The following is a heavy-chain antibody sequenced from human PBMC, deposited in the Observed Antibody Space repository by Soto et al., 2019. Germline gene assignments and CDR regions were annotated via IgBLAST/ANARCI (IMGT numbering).Heavy chain of an antibody. J-gene: IGHJ2*01. CDR1: GGSISSYY. CDR3: ARRIYGDYVVGWYFDL. V-gene: IGHV4-59*08. D-gene: IGHD4-17*01. CDR2: IYYSGST. Sequence: QVQLQESGPGLVKPSETLSLTCTVSGGSISSYYWSWIRQPPGKGLEWIGYIYYSGSTNYNPSLKSRVTISVDSSKRKFPLTLSSVTAADTAVYYCARRIYGDYVVGWYFDLWGRGTLVTVSS.